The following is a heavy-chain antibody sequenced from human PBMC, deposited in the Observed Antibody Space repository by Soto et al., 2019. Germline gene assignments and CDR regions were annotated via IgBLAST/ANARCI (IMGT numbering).Heavy chain of an antibody. CDR2: LNPSGGST. J-gene: IGHJ4*02. CDR1: GYTFISYS. Sequence: QVQLVQSGAEVKKPGASVKVSCKASGYTFISYSMHWVRQAPGQRLEWMGTLNPSGGSTKYSHKLQGRVTMNKDTSTRTVYMEVTSLTSEDKDMYFCARSSTRTKTFDYWGQGTLVTVSS. V-gene: IGHV1-46*01. D-gene: IGHD2-2*01. CDR3: ARSSTRTKTFDY.